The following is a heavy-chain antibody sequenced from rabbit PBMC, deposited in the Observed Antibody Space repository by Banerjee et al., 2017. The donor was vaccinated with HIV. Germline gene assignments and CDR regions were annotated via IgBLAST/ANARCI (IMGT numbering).Heavy chain of an antibody. D-gene: IGHD7-1*01. Sequence: QEHLEESGGGLVKPEGSLTLTCKASGFDLSSYGVTWVRQAPGKGLEWIAYIDPDYGRAYYASWVNGRFTISLDNAQNTMTLQMTNLTGADTATYFCAREAIAAGYPQCYFDLWGPGTLVTVS. CDR3: AREAIAAGYPQCYFDL. CDR1: GFDLSSYG. V-gene: IGHV1S47*01. CDR2: IDPDYGRA. J-gene: IGHJ4*01.